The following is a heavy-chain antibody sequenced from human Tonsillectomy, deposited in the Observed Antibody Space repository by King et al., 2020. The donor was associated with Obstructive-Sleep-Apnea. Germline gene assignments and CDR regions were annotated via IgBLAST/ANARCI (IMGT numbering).Heavy chain of an antibody. Sequence: QLQESGPGLVKPSETLSLTCTVSGGSISSYYWSWIRQPPGKGLEWIGYIYFGGTTNYNPSLKSRVTISIDTSKNQFSLKLSSVTAADTAVYHCARLYYYYAMDVWGPGTTVTVSS. CDR3: ARLYYYYAMDV. J-gene: IGHJ6*02. CDR1: GGSISSYY. V-gene: IGHV4-59*08. CDR2: IYFGGTT.